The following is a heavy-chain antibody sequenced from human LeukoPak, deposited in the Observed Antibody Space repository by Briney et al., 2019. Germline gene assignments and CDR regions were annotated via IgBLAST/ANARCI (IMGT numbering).Heavy chain of an antibody. CDR1: GGSISSGGYS. CDR3: ARQSYTDYQYYYFDL. D-gene: IGHD2/OR15-2a*01. CDR2: IYHSGST. V-gene: IGHV4-30-2*02. J-gene: IGHJ2*01. Sequence: SQTLSLTCAVSGGSISSGGYSWSWIRQPPGKGLEWIGYIYHSGSTYYNPSLKSRVTISIDTSRNQFSLKLNSVTTADTAVYYCARQSYTDYQYYYFDLWGRGTLVTVSS.